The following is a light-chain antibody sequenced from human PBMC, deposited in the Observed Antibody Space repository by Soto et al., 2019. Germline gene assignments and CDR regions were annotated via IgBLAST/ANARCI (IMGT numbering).Light chain of an antibody. V-gene: IGKV1-17*01. CDR3: LQHYIYPLT. J-gene: IGKJ1*01. CDR1: QGIGND. Sequence: DIQMTQSPSSLSASVEDRFIITCLSSQGIGNDLGWYQQKPGTAPKRLIYGASTLQSGVPSRFGGGGSGTEFTLTITSLQPEDFATYYCLQHYIYPLTFGQGTKVDIK. CDR2: GAS.